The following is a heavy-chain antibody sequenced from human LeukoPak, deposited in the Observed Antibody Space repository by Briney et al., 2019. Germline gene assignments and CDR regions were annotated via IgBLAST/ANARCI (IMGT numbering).Heavy chain of an antibody. CDR3: ARGHYDSSGYGSNAFDI. Sequence: GGSLRLSCAASGFTFSSYGMHWVRQAPGKGLEWVSVIYSGGSTYYADSVKGRFTIPRDNSKNTLYLQMNSLRAEDTAVYYCARGHYDSSGYGSNAFDIWGQGTMVTVSS. CDR2: IYSGGST. J-gene: IGHJ3*02. V-gene: IGHV3-NL1*01. D-gene: IGHD3-22*01. CDR1: GFTFSSYG.